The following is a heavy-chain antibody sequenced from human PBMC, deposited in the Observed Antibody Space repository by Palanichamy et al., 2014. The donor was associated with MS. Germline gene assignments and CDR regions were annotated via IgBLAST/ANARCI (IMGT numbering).Heavy chain of an antibody. D-gene: IGHD6-13*01. V-gene: IGHV4-38-2*01. CDR3: ARGNLAAAGYLDY. J-gene: IGHJ4*02. CDR2: IYHSGST. CDR1: GYSISSGYY. Sequence: QVQLQESGPGLVKPSETLSLSCAVSGYSISSGYYWGWIRQPPGEGLEWIGSIYHSGSTYYNPSLRSRVTISVDTSKNQFSLKLSSVTAADTAVYYCARGNLAAAGYLDYWGQGTLVTVSS.